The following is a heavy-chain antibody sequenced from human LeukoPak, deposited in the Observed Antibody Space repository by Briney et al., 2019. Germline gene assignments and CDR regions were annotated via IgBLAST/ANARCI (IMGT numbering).Heavy chain of an antibody. V-gene: IGHV1-2*02. Sequence: ASVKVSCKASGYTFTGYYMHWVRQAPGQGLEWMGWIYPNSGGTNYAQKFQGRVTMTRDTSISTAYMELSRLRSDDTAVYYCARDSYCSSTSCYRESYYGMDVWGQGTTVTVSS. CDR3: ARDSYCSSTSCYRESYYGMDV. CDR2: IYPNSGGT. D-gene: IGHD2-2*01. CDR1: GYTFTGYY. J-gene: IGHJ6*02.